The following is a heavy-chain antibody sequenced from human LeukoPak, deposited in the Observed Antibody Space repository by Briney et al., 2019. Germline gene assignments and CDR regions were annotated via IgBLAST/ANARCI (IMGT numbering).Heavy chain of an antibody. V-gene: IGHV4-34*01. J-gene: IGHJ5*02. CDR1: GGSFSGYY. CDR3: ATPTVTNEGWFDP. CDR2: INHSGST. Sequence: SETLSLTCAVYGGSFSGYYWSWIRQPPGKGLEWIGEINHSGSTNYNPSLKSRVTISVDTSKNQFSLKLSSVTAADTAVYYCATPTVTNEGWFDPWGQGTLVTVSS. D-gene: IGHD4-17*01.